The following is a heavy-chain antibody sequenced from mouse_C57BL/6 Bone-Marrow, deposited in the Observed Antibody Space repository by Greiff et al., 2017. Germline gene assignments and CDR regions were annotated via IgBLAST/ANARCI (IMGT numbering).Heavy chain of an antibody. CDR2: INPGGGGT. D-gene: IGHD4-1*01. CDR1: GYAFTNYL. CDR3: ARSKNWDSWFAY. J-gene: IGHJ3*01. V-gene: IGHV1-54*01. Sequence: LQESGAELVRPGTSVKVSCKASGYAFTNYLIEWVKQRPGQGLEWIGVINPGGGGTNYNEKFKGKATLTADKSSSTAYMQLSSLTSEDSAVYFCARSKNWDSWFAYWGQGTLVTVSA.